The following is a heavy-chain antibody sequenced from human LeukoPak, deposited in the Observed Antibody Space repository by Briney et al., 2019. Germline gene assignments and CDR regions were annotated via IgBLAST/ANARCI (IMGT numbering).Heavy chain of an antibody. CDR1: GFTFSHFA. Sequence: GGSLRLSCAASGFTFSHFAMSWVRQAPGKGLHWVSTISVSGNKTYDADSVKGRFTISRDNSKNTLYLQMTGLRADDTAVYYCAKLKRVGIAPFDDWGQGTLVTVSS. V-gene: IGHV3-23*01. CDR3: AKLKRVGIAPFDD. D-gene: IGHD3-10*01. CDR2: ISVSGNKT. J-gene: IGHJ4*02.